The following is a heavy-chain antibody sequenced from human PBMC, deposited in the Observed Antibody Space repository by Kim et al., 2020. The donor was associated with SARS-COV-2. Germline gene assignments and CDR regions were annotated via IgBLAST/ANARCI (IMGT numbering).Heavy chain of an antibody. CDR2: IKQDGNQR. CDR3: SRDGDRCSRWKDAYDI. CDR1: GFTFSSYW. J-gene: IGHJ3*02. V-gene: IGHV3-7*01. Sequence: GGSLRLSCAASGFTFSSYWMTWVRQAPGKGLEWVANIKQDGNQRYYVDSVKGRFTISRDNAKNSLYLQMNSLRAEDTAVYYCSRDGDRCSRWKDAYDIWG. D-gene: IGHD6-13*01.